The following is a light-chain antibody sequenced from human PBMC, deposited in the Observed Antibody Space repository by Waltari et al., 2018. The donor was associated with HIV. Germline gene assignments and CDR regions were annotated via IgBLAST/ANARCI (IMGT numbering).Light chain of an antibody. CDR1: QGIRND. J-gene: IGKJ1*01. CDR2: TTS. CDR3: LQDYTYPQT. Sequence: AIQMTQSPSSLSASVGDTVTITCRASQGIRNDLGWYQKKPGTAPNLLIYTTSTLQTGVPSRFRGSGSGTDFTLTIINLQPEDFATYYCLQDYTYPQTFGQGTKVEIK. V-gene: IGKV1-6*01.